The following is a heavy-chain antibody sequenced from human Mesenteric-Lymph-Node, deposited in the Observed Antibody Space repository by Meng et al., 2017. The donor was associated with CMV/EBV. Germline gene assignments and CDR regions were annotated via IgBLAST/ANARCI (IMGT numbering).Heavy chain of an antibody. J-gene: IGHJ5*02. D-gene: IGHD3-10*01. CDR2: IEDSGGT. V-gene: IGHV4-30-4*01. Sequence: GWSRRPPGKGREWVGDIEDSGGTYDGPSLKSRVTISVDTSNNQFSLKLSSVTAADTAVYYCARDTMVRGVMGSWFDPWGQGTLVTVSS. CDR3: ARDTMVRGVMGSWFDP.